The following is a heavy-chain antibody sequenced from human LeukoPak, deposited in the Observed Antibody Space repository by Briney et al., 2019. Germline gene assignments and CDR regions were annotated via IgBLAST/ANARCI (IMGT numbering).Heavy chain of an antibody. CDR1: GFTFDDYG. CDR3: ARDRGPYDSSGYYPYDAFDI. CDR2: INWNGGST. V-gene: IGHV3-20*04. J-gene: IGHJ3*02. Sequence: GGSLRLSCAASGFTFDDYGMTWVRQAPGKGLEWVSSINWNGGSTGYADSVKGRFTISRDNAKNSLFLQTNSLRAEDTALYYCARDRGPYDSSGYYPYDAFDIWGQGTMVTVSS. D-gene: IGHD3-22*01.